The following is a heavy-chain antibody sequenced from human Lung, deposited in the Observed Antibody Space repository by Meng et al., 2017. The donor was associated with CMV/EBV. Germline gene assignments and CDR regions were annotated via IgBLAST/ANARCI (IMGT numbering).Heavy chain of an antibody. D-gene: IGHD2-2*01. V-gene: IGHV3-23*03. CDR3: AKEACSTTSCYYNYYYGLDV. CDR1: GFTFSSYV. J-gene: IGHJ6*02. Sequence: SLMISWAASGFTFSSYVMSWVRQAPGKGLGWVSVIYSGGTSTQYADSVKGRFTISRDNSKNTLFLQMNSLRADDTAVYYCAKEACSTTSCYYNYYYGLDVWGQGXTVTVSS. CDR2: IYSGGTST.